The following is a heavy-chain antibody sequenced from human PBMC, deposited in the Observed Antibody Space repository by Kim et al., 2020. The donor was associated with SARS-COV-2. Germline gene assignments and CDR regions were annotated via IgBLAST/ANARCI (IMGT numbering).Heavy chain of an antibody. Sequence: ETLSLTCAVYGGSFSGYYWSWIRQPPGKGLEWIGEINHSGSTNYNPSLKSRVTISVDTSKNQFSLKLSSVTAADTAVYYFARKPRDTDYYDSSGYYYDWFDPWGQGTLVTVSS. CDR3: ARKPRDTDYYDSSGYYYDWFDP. J-gene: IGHJ5*02. CDR2: INHSGST. V-gene: IGHV4-34*01. CDR1: GGSFSGYY. D-gene: IGHD3-22*01.